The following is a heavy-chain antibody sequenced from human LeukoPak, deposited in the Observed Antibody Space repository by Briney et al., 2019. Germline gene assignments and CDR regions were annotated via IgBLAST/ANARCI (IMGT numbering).Heavy chain of an antibody. J-gene: IGHJ4*02. V-gene: IGHV3-30-3*01. CDR1: GFTFSSYA. D-gene: IGHD4-17*01. CDR3: ARAPGGFHGDYSPIAY. CDR2: TSDDGSTK. Sequence: GRSLRLSCTASGFTFSSYAMHWVRQAPGKGLQWLALTSDDGSTKYYADSVKGRFTISRDNSQNTLFLQMNSLRAEETAMYYCARAPGGFHGDYSPIAYWGQGTLATVSS.